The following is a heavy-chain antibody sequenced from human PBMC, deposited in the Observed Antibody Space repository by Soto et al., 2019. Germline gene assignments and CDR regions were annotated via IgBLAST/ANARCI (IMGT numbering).Heavy chain of an antibody. V-gene: IGHV4-31*03. CDR1: GGSISSGGYY. J-gene: IGHJ5*02. Sequence: SETLSLTCTVSGGSISSGGYYWSWIRQHPGKGLEWIGYIYYSGSTYYNPSLKSRVTISVDTSKNQFSLKLSSVTAADTAVYYCARSPVLLWLRELVVNWFDPWGQGTLVTVSS. CDR3: ARSPVLLWLRELVVNWFDP. CDR2: IYYSGST. D-gene: IGHD3-10*01.